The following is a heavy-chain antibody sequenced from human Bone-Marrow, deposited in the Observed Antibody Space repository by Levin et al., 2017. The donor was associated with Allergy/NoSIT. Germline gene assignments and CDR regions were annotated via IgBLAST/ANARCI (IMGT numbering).Heavy chain of an antibody. CDR1: GYTFTSYD. V-gene: IGHV1-8*01. D-gene: IGHD3-3*01. J-gene: IGHJ6*02. CDR2: MNPNSGNT. CDR3: ARGRFWSGYLNYYYYYGMDV. Sequence: ASVKVSCKASGYTFTSYDINWVRQATGQGLEWMGWMNPNSGNTGYAQKFQGRVTMTRNTSISTAYMELSSLRSEDTAVYYCARGRFWSGYLNYYYYYGMDVWGQGTTVTVSS.